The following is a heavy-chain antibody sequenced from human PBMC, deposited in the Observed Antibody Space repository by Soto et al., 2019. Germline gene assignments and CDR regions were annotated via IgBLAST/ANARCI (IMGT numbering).Heavy chain of an antibody. CDR1: GGSISSGGYY. V-gene: IGHV4-31*03. CDR2: IYCSGST. CDR3: ARDRLGYDFWSGLVLVGMDV. Sequence: SETLSLTCTVSGGSISSGGYYWSWIRQRPGKGLEWIGYIYCSGSTYYNPSLKSRVTISVDTSKNQFSLKLSSVTAADTAVYYCARDRLGYDFWSGLVLVGMDVWGQGTTVTVSS. J-gene: IGHJ6*02. D-gene: IGHD3-3*01.